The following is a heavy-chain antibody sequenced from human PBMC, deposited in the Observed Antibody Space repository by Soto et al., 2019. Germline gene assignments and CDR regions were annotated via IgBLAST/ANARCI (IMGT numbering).Heavy chain of an antibody. CDR1: GFTFSSSA. CDR3: AKIRGYDLGSTTFQH. CDR2: ISGNGDTT. J-gene: IGHJ1*01. D-gene: IGHD5-12*01. Sequence: EVQLLESGGGLVQPGGSLRLSCAASGFTFSSSAMSWVRQAPGKGLDWVSAISGNGDTTYYADSVKGRLTISRDISKNTLYLKMNSLRAEDTAVYYCAKIRGYDLGSTTFQHWGQGTLVTVSS. V-gene: IGHV3-23*01.